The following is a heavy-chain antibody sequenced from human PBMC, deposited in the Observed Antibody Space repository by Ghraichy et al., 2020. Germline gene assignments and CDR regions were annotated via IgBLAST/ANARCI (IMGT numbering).Heavy chain of an antibody. V-gene: IGHV1-2*02. Sequence: ASVKVSCKASGYTFTGYYIHWVRQAPGQGLEWMGWINPNSGGTNYAQKFQGRVTMTRDTSISTAYMELSRLRSDDTAVYYCAREFEGELRYSYYYYGMDVWGQGTTVTVSS. CDR1: GYTFTGYY. J-gene: IGHJ6*02. D-gene: IGHD3-3*01. CDR2: INPNSGGT. CDR3: AREFEGELRYSYYYYGMDV.